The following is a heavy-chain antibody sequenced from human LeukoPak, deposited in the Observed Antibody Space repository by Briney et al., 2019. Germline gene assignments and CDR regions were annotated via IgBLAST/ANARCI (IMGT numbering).Heavy chain of an antibody. V-gene: IGHV1-69*04. J-gene: IGHJ5*02. D-gene: IGHD2-21*02. Sequence: SVNVSFKASGGTFSIYALSWGRQGPGQGLELMGRIFPILGIANYAQKFQGRVTITADKSTSTAYMELSSLRSEDTAVYYCARGHIVVVPAISNWFDPWGQGTLVTVSS. CDR2: IFPILGIA. CDR1: GGTFSIYA. CDR3: ARGHIVVVPAISNWFDP.